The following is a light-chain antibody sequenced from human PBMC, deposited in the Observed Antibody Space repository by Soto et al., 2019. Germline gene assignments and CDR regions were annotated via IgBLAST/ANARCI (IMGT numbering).Light chain of an antibody. Sequence: SYELNQPLSVSVALGQTATITCGGNNIGNKNVHWYQQKPGQAPVLVIYRDYNRPSGIPERFSGSNSGNTATLTISRDQAGDEADFYCQVWDYSTVLFGGGTKLTVL. J-gene: IGLJ2*01. CDR2: RDY. CDR3: QVWDYSTVL. V-gene: IGLV3-9*01. CDR1: NIGNKN.